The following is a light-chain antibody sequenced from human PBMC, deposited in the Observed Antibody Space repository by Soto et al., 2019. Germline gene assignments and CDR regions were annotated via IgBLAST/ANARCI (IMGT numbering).Light chain of an antibody. CDR2: DAS. V-gene: IGKV1-13*02. CDR1: QGISSA. J-gene: IGKJ5*01. CDR3: QQFHSYPIT. Sequence: AIQLTQSPSSLSASVGDRVTITCRASQGISSALAWYQQKPGEAPNLLIYDASSLESGVPSRFSGSGSGTDFILTISSLQPEDFGTYYCQQFHSYPITFGQGTRLEIK.